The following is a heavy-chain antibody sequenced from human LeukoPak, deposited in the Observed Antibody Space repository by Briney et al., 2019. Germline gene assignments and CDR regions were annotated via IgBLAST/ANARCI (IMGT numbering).Heavy chain of an antibody. J-gene: IGHJ4*02. D-gene: IGHD3-16*01. CDR2: ISSSSSYI. CDR1: GFTFSSYS. Sequence: GGSLRLSCVASGFTFSSYSMNWVRQAPGKGLEWVSFISSSSSYIYYADSVKGRFTISRDNSKNTLYLQMNSLRAEDTAVYYCAKDILGGMGGDYWGQGTLVTVSS. CDR3: AKDILGGMGGDY. V-gene: IGHV3-21*04.